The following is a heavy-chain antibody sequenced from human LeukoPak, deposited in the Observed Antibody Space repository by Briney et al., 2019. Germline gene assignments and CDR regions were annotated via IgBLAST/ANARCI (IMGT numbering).Heavy chain of an antibody. CDR2: ISGSGGST. D-gene: IGHD3-3*01. CDR3: ATDRGWRTSGYYLYYFEY. V-gene: IGHV3-23*01. J-gene: IGHJ4*02. Sequence: GGSLRLSCAASGFTFSSYAMSWVRQAPGKGPEWVSAISGSGGSTYYADSVKGRFTISGDNSKNTLYLQMSGLRAEDTAVYYCATDRGWRTSGYYLYYFEYWGQGTLVTFSS. CDR1: GFTFSSYA.